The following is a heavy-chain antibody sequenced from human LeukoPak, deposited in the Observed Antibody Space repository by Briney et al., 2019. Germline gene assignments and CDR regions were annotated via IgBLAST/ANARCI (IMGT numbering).Heavy chain of an antibody. D-gene: IGHD6-13*01. CDR1: GGSISSYY. CDR3: ARGVSSSPYYFDY. CDR2: IYYIGST. V-gene: IGHV4-59*08. Sequence: SETLSLTCTVSGGSISSYYWRWIRQPPGKGLEWIGYIYYIGSTNYNPSLKSRATISVDTSKNQFSLKLSSVTAADTAVYYCARGVSSSPYYFDYWGQGTLVTVSS. J-gene: IGHJ4*02.